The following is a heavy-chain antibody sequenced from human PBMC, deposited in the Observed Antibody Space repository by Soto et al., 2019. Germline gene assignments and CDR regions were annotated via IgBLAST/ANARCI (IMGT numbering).Heavy chain of an antibody. Sequence: QVQLQESGPGLVKPSETLSLTCTVSGGSISSYYCCWIRQPPGKGLERIGHIYYTGSTNYNRSLKSRVTISVDTSKNQFSLRLSSVTAAETAMYYCARAGAATLSDYWGQGTLVTVSS. D-gene: IGHD2-15*01. CDR2: IYYTGST. CDR3: ARAGAATLSDY. J-gene: IGHJ4*02. CDR1: GGSISSYY. V-gene: IGHV4-59*01.